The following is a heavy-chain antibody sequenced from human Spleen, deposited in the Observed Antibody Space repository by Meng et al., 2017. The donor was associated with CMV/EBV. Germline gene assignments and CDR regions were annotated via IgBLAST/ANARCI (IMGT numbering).Heavy chain of an antibody. D-gene: IGHD4-17*01. Sequence: GGSLRLSCAASGFTFSSYAMHWVRQAPGKGLEWVAVISYDGSNKYYADSVKGRFTISRDNSKNTLYLQMNSLRAEDTAVYHCVKSRNGDPDYWGQGTLVTVSS. CDR3: VKSRNGDPDY. CDR2: ISYDGSNK. CDR1: GFTFSSYA. V-gene: IGHV3-30*18. J-gene: IGHJ4*02.